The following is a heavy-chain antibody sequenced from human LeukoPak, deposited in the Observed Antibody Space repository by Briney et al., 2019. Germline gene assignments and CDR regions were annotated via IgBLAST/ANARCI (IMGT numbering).Heavy chain of an antibody. CDR1: GGSISSYY. CDR2: IYTSGST. D-gene: IGHD3-10*01. CDR3: ARRTWGVYYFDY. J-gene: IGHJ4*02. V-gene: IGHV4-4*09. Sequence: PSETLSLTCSVSGGSISSYYWSWIRQPPGKGLEWIGYIYTSGSTNYNPSLKSRVTISVDTPKNQFSLKLSSVTAADTAVYYCARRTWGVYYFDYWGQGTLVTVSS.